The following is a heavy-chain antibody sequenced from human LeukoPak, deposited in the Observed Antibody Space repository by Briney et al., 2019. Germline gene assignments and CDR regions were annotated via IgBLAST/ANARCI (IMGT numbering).Heavy chain of an antibody. V-gene: IGHV3-21*01. D-gene: IGHD3-3*01. CDR3: TRLLGGASLTPGGLN. CDR1: GFTLSSYN. CDR2: ISWRSSDI. J-gene: IGHJ4*02. Sequence: GGSLRLSCVASGFTLSSYNMKWVRQAPGKRLEWVSSISWRSSDIEYADSVKGRFTISRDIDKKSLYLQMNSLRVEDTAVYYCTRLLGGASLTPGGLNWGQGTLVTVSS.